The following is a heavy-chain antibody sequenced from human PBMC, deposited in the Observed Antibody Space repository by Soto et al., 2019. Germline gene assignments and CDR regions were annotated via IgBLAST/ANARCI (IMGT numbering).Heavy chain of an antibody. D-gene: IGHD6-25*01. CDR2: ISSSSSYI. V-gene: IGHV3-21*01. CDR1: ELSSYS. CDR3: ARARAQRLSYYYYGMDV. Sequence: GGSLRLSCAASELSSYSMNWVRQAPGKGLEWVSSISSSSSYIYYADSVKGRFTISRDNAKNSLYLQMNSLRAEDTAVYYCARARAQRLSYYYYGMDVWGQGTTVTVSS. J-gene: IGHJ6*02.